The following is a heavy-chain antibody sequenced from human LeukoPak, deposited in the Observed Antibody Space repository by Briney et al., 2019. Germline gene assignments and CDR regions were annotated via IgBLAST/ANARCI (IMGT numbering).Heavy chain of an antibody. J-gene: IGHJ4*02. D-gene: IGHD4-11*01. CDR1: GGSFNGYY. V-gene: IGHV4-34*01. Sequence: SETLSLTCAVYGGSFNGYYWSWLRQPPGKGLEWIGEINHSGSTNYNPSLKSRVTISVDTSKNQFSLKLSSVTAADTAVYHCARGGFHRRTVTTFDYWGQGTLVTVSS. CDR2: INHSGST. CDR3: ARGGFHRRTVTTFDY.